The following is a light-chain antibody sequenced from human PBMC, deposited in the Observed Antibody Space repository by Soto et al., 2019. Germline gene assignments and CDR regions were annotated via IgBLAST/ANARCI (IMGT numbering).Light chain of an antibody. CDR3: QHHDVAPYT. Sequence: DIQMTQSPSSLSASVGDRVSITCQASHHVNKYLTWYQQKPGKAPNLLIHDVSKLKTGVASRFSGSGSGTQFTLTITNLQPEDFATYYCQHHDVAPYTFGQGTRLDIK. J-gene: IGKJ2*01. CDR1: HHVNKY. V-gene: IGKV1-33*01. CDR2: DVS.